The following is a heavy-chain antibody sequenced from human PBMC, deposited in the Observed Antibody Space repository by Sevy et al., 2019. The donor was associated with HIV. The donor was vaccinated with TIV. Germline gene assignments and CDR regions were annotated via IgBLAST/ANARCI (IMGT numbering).Heavy chain of an antibody. J-gene: IGHJ6*02. CDR2: ISSSRSYI. V-gene: IGHV3-21*01. Sequence: GGSPRLSCAASGFTFSSYSMNWVRQAPGKGLEWVSSISSSRSYIYYADSVKGRFSISRDNAKNSLYLQMNSLRAEDTAVYYCARAGLFGNFGMDVWGQGTTVTVSS. CDR1: GFTFSSYS. D-gene: IGHD3-10*02. CDR3: ARAGLFGNFGMDV.